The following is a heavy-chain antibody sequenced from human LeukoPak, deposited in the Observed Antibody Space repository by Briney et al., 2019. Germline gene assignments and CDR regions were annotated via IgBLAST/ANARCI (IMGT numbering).Heavy chain of an antibody. V-gene: IGHV3-13*01. Sequence: PGGSLRLSCAASGFTFSSYAMSWVRQAPGKGLEWVSAIGTAGDTYYPGSVKGQFTISRENAKNSLYLQMNSLRAGDTAVYYCATGLAAAYWGQGTLVTVSS. CDR1: GFTFSSYA. CDR3: ATGLAAAY. D-gene: IGHD6-25*01. CDR2: IGTAGDT. J-gene: IGHJ4*02.